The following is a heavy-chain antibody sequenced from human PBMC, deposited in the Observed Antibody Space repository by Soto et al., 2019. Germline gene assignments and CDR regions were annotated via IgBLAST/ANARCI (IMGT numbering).Heavy chain of an antibody. Sequence: EVQLVESGGGLIQPGSSFRLSCAASGFTFSSYSMNWVRQTPGKGLEWVSYISSSSSTIYYADSVKGRFTISRDNAKNSLYLQMNSLRAEDTAVYFCVREVKYSNSWKPFDYWGQGTLVTVSS. D-gene: IGHD6-13*01. CDR2: ISSSSSTI. V-gene: IGHV3-48*01. CDR3: VREVKYSNSWKPFDY. J-gene: IGHJ4*02. CDR1: GFTFSSYS.